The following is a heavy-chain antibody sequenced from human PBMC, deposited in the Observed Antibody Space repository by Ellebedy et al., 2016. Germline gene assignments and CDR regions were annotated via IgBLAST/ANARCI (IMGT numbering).Heavy chain of an antibody. D-gene: IGHD2-2*01. Sequence: GESLKISCAASGFTFSSYGMHWVRQAPGKGLEWVAVISYDESNKYYADSVKGRFTISRDNSKNTLYLQMNSLRAEDTAVYYCASHLGCSSTSCSYFDYWGQGTLVTVSS. CDR1: GFTFSSYG. J-gene: IGHJ4*02. CDR2: ISYDESNK. V-gene: IGHV3-30*03. CDR3: ASHLGCSSTSCSYFDY.